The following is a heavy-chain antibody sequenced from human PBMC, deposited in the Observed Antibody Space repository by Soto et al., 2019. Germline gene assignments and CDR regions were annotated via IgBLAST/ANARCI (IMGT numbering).Heavy chain of an antibody. J-gene: IGHJ4*02. Sequence: EVQLVESGGGLVKPGGSLRLSCAASGFTFSNAWMNWVRQAPGKGLEWVGRIKSKTDGGTTDYAAPVKGRFTISRDDSKNTLYLQMNSLKTEDTAVYYCWSVLWFGELLYEIDYWGQGTLVTVSS. CDR1: GFTFSNAW. CDR2: IKSKTDGGTT. D-gene: IGHD3-10*01. V-gene: IGHV3-15*07. CDR3: WSVLWFGELLYEIDY.